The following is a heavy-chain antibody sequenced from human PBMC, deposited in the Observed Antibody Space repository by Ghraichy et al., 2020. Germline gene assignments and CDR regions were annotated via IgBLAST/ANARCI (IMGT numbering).Heavy chain of an antibody. V-gene: IGHV3-23*01. Sequence: GGSLRLSCAASGFTFSNYAMTWVRQAPGKGLEWVSGISGNGGTTYYADSVKGWFTISRDNSKNTLYLQMNSLRAEDTAVYYCAKSAGGYCTGGSCFKFDYWGQGTLVTVSS. CDR1: GFTFSNYA. CDR2: ISGNGGTT. CDR3: AKSAGGYCTGGSCFKFDY. J-gene: IGHJ4*02. D-gene: IGHD2-15*01.